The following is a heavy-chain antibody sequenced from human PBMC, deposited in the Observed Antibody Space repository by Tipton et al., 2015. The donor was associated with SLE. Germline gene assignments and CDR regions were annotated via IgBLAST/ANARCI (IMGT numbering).Heavy chain of an antibody. CDR2: IYYSGST. CDR3: AREGHCSGGSCYPWFDP. J-gene: IGHJ5*02. Sequence: TLSLTCTVSGGSISSSSYYWGWIRQPPGKGLEWIGSIYYSGSTYYNPSLKSRVPISVDTSKNQFSLKLSSVTAADTALYYCAREGHCSGGSCYPWFDPWGQGTLVTVSS. CDR1: GGSISSSSYY. V-gene: IGHV4-39*07. D-gene: IGHD2-15*01.